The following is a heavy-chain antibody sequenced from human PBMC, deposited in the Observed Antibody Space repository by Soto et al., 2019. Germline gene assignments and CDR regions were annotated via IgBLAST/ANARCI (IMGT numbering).Heavy chain of an antibody. V-gene: IGHV6-1*01. Sequence: SRTLSLPCAISGDSVSSNTASWNWGRQSPSRGLEWLGRTYSRSKWYNDYAVSVKSRIIINPDTSKNQFSLQLNSVTPEDTAVYYCAKGDNLGPKTGYAFDPWGQGILVTVSS. CDR1: GDSVSSNTAS. CDR3: AKGDNLGPKTGYAFDP. J-gene: IGHJ5*02. D-gene: IGHD5-12*01. CDR2: TYSRSKWYN.